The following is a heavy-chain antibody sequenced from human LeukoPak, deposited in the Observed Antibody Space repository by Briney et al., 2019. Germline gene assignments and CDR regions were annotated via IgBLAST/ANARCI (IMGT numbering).Heavy chain of an antibody. V-gene: IGHV1-8*03. CDR1: GYTFTRYD. Sequence: GASVKVSCKASGYTFTRYDINWVRQATGQGLEWMGWMNPNSGNTGYAQKFQGRVTITRNTSISTAYMELSSLRSEDTAVYYCASPAAEYYYDSSDAFDIWGQGTMVTVSS. CDR2: MNPNSGNT. CDR3: ASPAAEYYYDSSDAFDI. D-gene: IGHD3-22*01. J-gene: IGHJ3*02.